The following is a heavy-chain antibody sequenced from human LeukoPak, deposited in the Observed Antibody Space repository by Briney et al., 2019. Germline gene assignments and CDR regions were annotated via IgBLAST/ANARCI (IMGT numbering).Heavy chain of an antibody. D-gene: IGHD3-22*01. J-gene: IGHJ4*02. CDR1: GYSFNTYW. CDR3: ATRPYYDGSGSYWLY. Sequence: GESLKISCQGSGYSFNTYWIGWVRQMPGKGLELMGIIHPSDSDTRYSPSFQGQVTISADKSIGTTYLQWSSLKASDTAMYYCATRPYYDGSGSYWLYWGQGTLVTVSS. V-gene: IGHV5-51*01. CDR2: IHPSDSDT.